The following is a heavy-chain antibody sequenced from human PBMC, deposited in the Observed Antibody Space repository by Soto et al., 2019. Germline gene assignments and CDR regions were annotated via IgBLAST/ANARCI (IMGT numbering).Heavy chain of an antibody. CDR3: ARLTIVGATPYYFDY. CDR1: GGSTMISDYY. Sequence: SETLSLTCDVSGGSTMISDYYCAWIRQPPGKGLEWIGSMYYSGSTYHNPSLTSRVTMSVDRSKNQFSLRLNSVTAADTAVYYCARLTIVGATPYYFDYWGQGILVTVSS. J-gene: IGHJ4*02. D-gene: IGHD1-26*01. V-gene: IGHV4-39*01. CDR2: MYYSGST.